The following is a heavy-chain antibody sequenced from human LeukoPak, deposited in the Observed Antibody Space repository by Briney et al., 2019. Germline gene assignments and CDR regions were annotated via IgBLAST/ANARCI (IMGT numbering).Heavy chain of an antibody. V-gene: IGHV3-23*01. CDR2: ISGSGGST. J-gene: IGHJ3*02. CDR3: ARRRLASRGYNDAFDI. Sequence: PGGSLRLSCAASGFTFINYAMTWVRQAPVKGLEWVSIISGSGGSTYYADSVKGRFTISRDNSKNTLYLQMNSLRAEDTAVYYCARRRLASRGYNDAFDIWGQGTMVTLSS. D-gene: IGHD3-22*01. CDR1: GFTFINYA.